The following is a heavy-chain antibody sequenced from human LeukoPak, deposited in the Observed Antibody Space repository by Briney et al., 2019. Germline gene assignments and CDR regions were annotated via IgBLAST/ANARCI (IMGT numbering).Heavy chain of an antibody. CDR2: IIPIFGTA. Sequence: GASVKVSCKASGGTLSNDAFSWVRQAPGQGLEWMGGIIPIFGTAKYTQKFQGRVTITADKYTSTAYMELRRLRSEDTAVYYCARIGLAAAGTVGGGDYWGQGTLVTVSS. CDR1: GGTLSNDA. J-gene: IGHJ4*02. CDR3: ARIGLAAAGTVGGGDY. D-gene: IGHD6-13*01. V-gene: IGHV1-69*06.